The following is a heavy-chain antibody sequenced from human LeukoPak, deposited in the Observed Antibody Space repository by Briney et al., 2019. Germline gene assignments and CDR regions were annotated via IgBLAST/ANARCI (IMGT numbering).Heavy chain of an antibody. V-gene: IGHV1-18*04. D-gene: IGHD1-7*01. CDR2: ISAYNGNT. CDR1: GYTFTGYY. CDR3: ARDLGNWNYGDY. Sequence: ASVKVSCKASGYTFTGYYMHWVRQAPGQGLEWMGWISAYNGNTNYAQKLQGRVTMTTDTSMSTAYMELRSLRSDDTAVYYCARDLGNWNYGDYWGQGTLVTVSS. J-gene: IGHJ4*02.